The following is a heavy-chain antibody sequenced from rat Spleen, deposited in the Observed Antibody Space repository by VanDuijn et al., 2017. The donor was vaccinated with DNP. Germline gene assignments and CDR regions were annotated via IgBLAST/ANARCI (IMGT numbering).Heavy chain of an antibody. J-gene: IGHJ4*01. CDR1: EITFSNYW. CDR2: IANGGGGT. V-gene: IGHV5-31*01. CDR3: ARDRSIRVPYVMDV. Sequence: EVQLVETGGGLVQPGRSLKLSCVASEITFSNYWMTWIRQVPGKGLEWIASIANGGGGTYYPHSVRGRFTISRDDAKNTLYLQMNSLRSEDTATYYCARDRSIRVPYVMDVWGQGTSVTVSS. D-gene: IGHD4-1*01.